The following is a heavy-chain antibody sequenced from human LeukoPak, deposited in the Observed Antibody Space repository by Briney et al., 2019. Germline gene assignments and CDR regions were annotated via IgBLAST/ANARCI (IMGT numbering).Heavy chain of an antibody. CDR3: AREGMVATFDY. V-gene: IGHV3-21*01. Sequence: GGSLKLSCSASGFTFSSYSMNWVRQAPGKGLEWVSSISSSSYIYYADSVKGRFTISRDKAKNSLYLQMNSLRAEDTAIYYCAREGMVATFDYWGQGTLVTVSS. CDR1: GFTFSSYS. D-gene: IGHD5-12*01. CDR2: ISSSSYI. J-gene: IGHJ4*02.